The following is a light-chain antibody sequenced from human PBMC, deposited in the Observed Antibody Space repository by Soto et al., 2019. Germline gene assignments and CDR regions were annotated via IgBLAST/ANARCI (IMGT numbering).Light chain of an antibody. CDR1: QSVSSN. J-gene: IGKJ2*01. CDR3: QQYSNWPPYT. CDR2: GAS. V-gene: IGKV3D-15*01. Sequence: EIVMTQSPATLSVSPGERATLSCRASQSVSSNLAWYQQKPGQAPRLLIYGASTRATGIPARFRGSGSGTEFTLTISSLQSEDFAVYHCQQYSNWPPYTFGQGTKLEIK.